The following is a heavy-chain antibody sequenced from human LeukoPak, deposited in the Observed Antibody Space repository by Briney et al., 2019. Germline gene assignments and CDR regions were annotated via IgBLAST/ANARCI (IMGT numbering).Heavy chain of an antibody. V-gene: IGHV4-59*08. CDR2: IYYSGST. Sequence: SEILSLTCTVSGGSISSYYWSWIRQPPGKGLEWIGYIYYSGSTNYNPSLKSRVTISVDTSKNQFSLKLSSVTAADTAVYYCARHPDEYNWNYLDYWGQGTLVTVSS. D-gene: IGHD1-20*01. CDR3: ARHPDEYNWNYLDY. CDR1: GGSISSYY. J-gene: IGHJ4*02.